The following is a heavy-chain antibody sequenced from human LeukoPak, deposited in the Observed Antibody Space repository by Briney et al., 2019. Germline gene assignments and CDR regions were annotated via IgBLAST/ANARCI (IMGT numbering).Heavy chain of an antibody. CDR1: GFTFSSYA. J-gene: IGHJ6*04. CDR3: AKCVDDFYYYGMDV. Sequence: GGSLRLSCAASGFTFSSYAMSWVRQAPGKGLEWVSAISGSGGSTYYADSVKGRFTISRDNSKNTLYLQMNSQRAEDTAVYYCAKCVDDFYYYGMDVWGKGTTVTVSS. V-gene: IGHV3-23*01. CDR2: ISGSGGST.